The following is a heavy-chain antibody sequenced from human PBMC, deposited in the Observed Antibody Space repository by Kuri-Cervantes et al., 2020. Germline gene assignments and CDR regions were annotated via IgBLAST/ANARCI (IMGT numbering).Heavy chain of an antibody. V-gene: IGHV3-74*01. CDR2: INDDGSST. CDR1: GLTFRNHW. D-gene: IGHD3-22*01. J-gene: IGHJ1*01. CDR3: AINGEYYYDSSGYYYGASRSVGYSQH. Sequence: GESLKISCAASGLTFRNHWMYWVRQAPGKGLVWVSRINDDGSSTIYADSVKGRFTISRDNAKNTLFLQMNSLRAEDTAVYYCAINGEYYYDSSGYYYGASRSVGYSQHWGQGTLVTVSS.